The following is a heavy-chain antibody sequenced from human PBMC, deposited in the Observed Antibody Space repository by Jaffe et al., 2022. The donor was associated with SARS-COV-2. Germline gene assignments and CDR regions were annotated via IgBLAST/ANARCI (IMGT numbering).Heavy chain of an antibody. Sequence: QVQLVQSGAEVKKPGSSVKVSCKASGGTFSSYTISWVRQAPGQGLEWMGRIIPILGIANYAQKFQGRVTITADKSTSTAYMELSSLRSEDTAVYYCAREGGHMVGMSWFDPWGQGTLVTVSS. CDR1: GGTFSSYT. J-gene: IGHJ5*02. D-gene: IGHD3-10*01. V-gene: IGHV1-69*08. CDR2: IIPILGIA. CDR3: AREGGHMVGMSWFDP.